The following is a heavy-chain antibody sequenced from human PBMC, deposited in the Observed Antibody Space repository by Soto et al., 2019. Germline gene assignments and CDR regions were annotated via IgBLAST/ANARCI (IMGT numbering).Heavy chain of an antibody. CDR3: ARPRWVSGSYSSPYYFDY. D-gene: IGHD3-10*01. CDR1: GGTFSSYA. V-gene: IGHV1-69*12. J-gene: IGHJ4*02. Sequence: QVQLVQSGAEVKKPGSSVKVSCKASGGTFSSYAISWVRQAPGQGLEWMGGIIPIFGTANYAQKFQGRVTITADESTSTAYMELSSLRSGDTAVYYCARPRWVSGSYSSPYYFDYWGQGTLVTVSS. CDR2: IIPIFGTA.